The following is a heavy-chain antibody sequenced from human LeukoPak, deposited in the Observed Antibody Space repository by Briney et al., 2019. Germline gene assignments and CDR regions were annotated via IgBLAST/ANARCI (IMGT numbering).Heavy chain of an antibody. CDR3: ARDRRVGGWHGAFDM. CDR1: GFTFSSYE. Sequence: GGSLRLSCAASGFTFSSYEMNWVRQAPGKGLEGVSYISSSGSSIYYADSVKGRFTISRDNAKNSLYLQMNSLTTEDTAVYYCARDRRVGGWHGAFDMWGQGTKVTVSS. J-gene: IGHJ3*02. V-gene: IGHV3-48*03. D-gene: IGHD5-24*01. CDR2: ISSSGSSI.